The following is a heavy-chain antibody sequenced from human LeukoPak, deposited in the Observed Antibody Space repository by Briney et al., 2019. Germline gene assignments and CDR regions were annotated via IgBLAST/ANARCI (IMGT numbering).Heavy chain of an antibody. V-gene: IGHV4-59*08. CDR2: IYYSGST. J-gene: IGHJ6*02. CDR1: GGSISSYY. CDR3: ATPQGRGYSGYDSDSYYYYYGMDV. D-gene: IGHD5-12*01. Sequence: SETLSLTCTVSGGSISSYYWSWIRQPPGKGLEWIGYIYYSGSTNYNPSLKSRVTISVDTSKNQFSLKLSSVTAADTAVYYCATPQGRGYSGYDSDSYYYYYGMDVWGQGTTVTVSS.